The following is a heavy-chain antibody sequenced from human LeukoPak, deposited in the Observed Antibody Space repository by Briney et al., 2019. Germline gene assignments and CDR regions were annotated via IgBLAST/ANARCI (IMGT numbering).Heavy chain of an antibody. J-gene: IGHJ4*02. CDR1: GYTLTDYL. V-gene: IGHV1-2*02. D-gene: IGHD1-1*01. CDR3: ARTLGVQLALYYFDY. CDR2: ITPNEGGT. Sequence: ASVKVSCKASGYTLTDYLIHWVRQAPGQGLEWMGWITPNEGGTNSAQKFQGRLSLTRDTSISTAYIELSRLRSDDTAVYYCARTLGVQLALYYFDYWGQGTLVTVSS.